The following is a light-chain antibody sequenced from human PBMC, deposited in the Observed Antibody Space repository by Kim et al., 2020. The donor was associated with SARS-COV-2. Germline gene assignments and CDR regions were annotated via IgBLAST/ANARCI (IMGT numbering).Light chain of an antibody. J-gene: IGKJ4*01. Sequence: PGERATVSCRASQSVSSNYLAWYQQKPGQAPRLLIYGASSRATGIPDRFSGSGSATDFILTISRLDPEDFAVYYCQHYVTSPLTFGGGTKVDIK. V-gene: IGKV3-20*01. CDR3: QHYVTSPLT. CDR1: QSVSSNY. CDR2: GAS.